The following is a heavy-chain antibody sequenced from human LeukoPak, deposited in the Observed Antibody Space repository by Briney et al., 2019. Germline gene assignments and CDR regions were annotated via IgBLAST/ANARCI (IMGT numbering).Heavy chain of an antibody. J-gene: IGHJ5*02. CDR2: IIPIFGTA. CDR3: ARKLWLTNWFDP. CDR1: GGTFSSYA. D-gene: IGHD5-18*01. Sequence: SVKVSCKASGGTFSSYAISWVRQAPGQGLEWMGGIIPIFGTANYAQKFQGRVTITADKSTSTAYMELSSLRSEDTAVYYCARKLWLTNWFDPWGQGTLVTVSS. V-gene: IGHV1-69*06.